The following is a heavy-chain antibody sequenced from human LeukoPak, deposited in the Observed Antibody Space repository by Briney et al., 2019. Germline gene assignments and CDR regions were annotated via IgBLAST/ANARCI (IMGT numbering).Heavy chain of an antibody. CDR3: ARDWQSSTEGSRWYPEYFQH. V-gene: IGHV3-33*01. D-gene: IGHD6-13*01. CDR1: GFTFSSYG. CDR2: IWYDGSNK. J-gene: IGHJ1*01. Sequence: GGSLRLSCAASGFTFSSYGMHWVRQAPGKGLEWVAVIWYDGSNKYYADSVKGRFTISRDNSKNTLYLQMNSLRAEDTAVYYCARDWQSSTEGSRWYPEYFQHWGQGTLVTVSS.